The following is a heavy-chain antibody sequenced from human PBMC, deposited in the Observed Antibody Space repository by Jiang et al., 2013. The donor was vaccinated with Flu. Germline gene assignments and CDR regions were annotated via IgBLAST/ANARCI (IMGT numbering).Heavy chain of an antibody. V-gene: IGHV3-15*01. CDR2: IKSKTDGGTT. Sequence: PGKGLEWVGRIKSKTDGGTTDYAAPVKGRFTISRDDSKNTLYLQMNSLKTEDTAVYYCTTESLLWFGELLYYFDYWGQGTLVTVSS. D-gene: IGHD3-10*01. J-gene: IGHJ4*02. CDR3: TTESLLWFGELLYYFDY.